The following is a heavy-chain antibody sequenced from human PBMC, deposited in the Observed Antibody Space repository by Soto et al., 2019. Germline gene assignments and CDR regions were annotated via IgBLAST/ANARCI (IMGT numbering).Heavy chain of an antibody. CDR2: IYGVDSDT. CDR1: TYIIANYW. V-gene: IGHV5-51*01. CDR3: ASLSRLGPQSAFDY. Sequence: GESLKISCSVSTYIIANYWIGWVRQMPGKGLEWMGIIYGVDSDTKYSPSFRGQVTISADKSIFTAYLQWRSLKASDTAIYYCASLSRLGPQSAFDYWGRGTLVTVSS. D-gene: IGHD1-26*01. J-gene: IGHJ4*02.